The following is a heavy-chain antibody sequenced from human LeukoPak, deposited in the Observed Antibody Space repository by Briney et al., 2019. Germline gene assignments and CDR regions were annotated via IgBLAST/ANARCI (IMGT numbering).Heavy chain of an antibody. CDR2: ISGSGGST. Sequence: PGGSLRLSCAASGFTFSSYAMSWVRQAPGKGLEWVSAISGSGGSTYYADSVKGRFTISRDNSKNTLYLQMNSLRAEVTAVYYCAKDRAITTVTTSGYWGQGTLVTVSS. V-gene: IGHV3-23*01. CDR1: GFTFSSYA. D-gene: IGHD4-11*01. CDR3: AKDRAITTVTTSGY. J-gene: IGHJ4*02.